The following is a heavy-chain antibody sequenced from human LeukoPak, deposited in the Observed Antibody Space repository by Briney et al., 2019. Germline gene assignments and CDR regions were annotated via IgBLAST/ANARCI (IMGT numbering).Heavy chain of an antibody. CDR2: ISSSSSTI. Sequence: QPGGSLRLSCAASGFTFNIYSMNWVRQAPGKGLEWISYISSSSSTIYYADSVKGRFTVSRDNAKNSLYLQMTSLRTEDTAVYYCAREGSDGHNPMGYWGQGTLVTVSS. V-gene: IGHV3-48*01. D-gene: IGHD5-24*01. J-gene: IGHJ4*02. CDR1: GFTFNIYS. CDR3: AREGSDGHNPMGY.